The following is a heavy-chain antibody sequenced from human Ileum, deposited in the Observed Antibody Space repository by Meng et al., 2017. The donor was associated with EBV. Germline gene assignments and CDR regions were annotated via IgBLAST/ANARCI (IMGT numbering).Heavy chain of an antibody. CDR3: AMGPDYAKTGY. V-gene: IGHV4-39*01. D-gene: IGHD4-17*01. CDR2: ICYTDYT. J-gene: IGHJ4*02. CDR1: GGSISSSNYC. Sequence: HLPLQESGPGLVKPSETLFLTCSVSGGSISSSNYCWGWIRQPPGKGLEWIQSICYTDYTYYNPSLKSRVTISADKSKNQFSLRLNSLTAADTAVYYCAMGPDYAKTGYWGQGTLVTVSS.